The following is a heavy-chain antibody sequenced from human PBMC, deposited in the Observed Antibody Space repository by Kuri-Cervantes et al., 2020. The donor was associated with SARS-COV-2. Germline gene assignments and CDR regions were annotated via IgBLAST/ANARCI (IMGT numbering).Heavy chain of an antibody. V-gene: IGHV3-73*01. CDR1: GFTFSGSA. CDR3: TRRRLLYGMDV. J-gene: IGHJ6*02. CDR2: IRSKANSYAT. D-gene: IGHD5-24*01. Sequence: GGSLRLSCAASGFTFSGSAMHWVRQASGKGLERVGRIRSKANSYATAYAASVKGRFTISRDDSKNTAYLQMNSLKTEDTAVYYCTRRRLLYGMDVWGQGTTVTVSS.